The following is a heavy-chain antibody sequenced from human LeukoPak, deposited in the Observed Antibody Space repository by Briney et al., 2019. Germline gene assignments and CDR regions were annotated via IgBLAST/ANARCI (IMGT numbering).Heavy chain of an antibody. J-gene: IGHJ6*03. CDR2: INHSGST. V-gene: IGHV4-34*01. CDR3: ARPGPYRGYSYGYSGYYYYMDV. Sequence: SETLSLTCAVYGGSFSGYYWSWIRQPPGKGLEWIGEINHSGSTNYNPSLKSRVTISVDTSKNQFSLKLSSVTAADTAVYYCARPGPYRGYSYGYSGYYYYMDVWGKGTTVTISS. CDR1: GGSFSGYY. D-gene: IGHD5-18*01.